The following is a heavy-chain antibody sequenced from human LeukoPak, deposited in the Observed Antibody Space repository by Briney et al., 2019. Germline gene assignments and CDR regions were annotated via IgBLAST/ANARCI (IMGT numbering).Heavy chain of an antibody. CDR2: IKQDGSDK. Sequence: PGGSLRLSCAASGFTFSSHWMAWVRQAPGKGLEWVANIKQDGSDKYYLDSMKGRLTISRDNAKNSLYLQVNSLRVEDTAVYYCALVDGYSNKNWGQGTLVTVSS. CDR3: ALVDGYSNKN. V-gene: IGHV3-7*01. CDR1: GFTFSSHW. D-gene: IGHD5-12*01. J-gene: IGHJ4*02.